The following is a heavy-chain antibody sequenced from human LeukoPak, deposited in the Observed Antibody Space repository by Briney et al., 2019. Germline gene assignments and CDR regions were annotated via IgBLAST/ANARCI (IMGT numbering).Heavy chain of an antibody. J-gene: IGHJ4*02. D-gene: IGHD2-2*01. CDR2: INPNSGGT. CDR3: ARGTRYCSSTSCYEVLDY. CDR1: GYTFTGYY. Sequence: ASVKVSCKASGYTFTGYYMHWVRQAPGQGLEWMGWINPNSGGTNYAQKFQGWVTMTRDTSISTAYMELSRPRSDDTAVYYCARGTRYCSSTSCYEVLDYWGQGPLVTVSS. V-gene: IGHV1-2*04.